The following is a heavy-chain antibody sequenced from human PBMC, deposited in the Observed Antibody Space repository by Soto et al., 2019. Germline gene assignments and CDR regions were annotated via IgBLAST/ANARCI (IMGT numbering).Heavy chain of an antibody. J-gene: IGHJ5*02. CDR2: IYHSGST. Sequence: SLTCAVSGGSISSGGYSWSWIRQPPGKGLEWIGYIYHSGSTYYNPSLKSRVTISVDRSKNQFSLKLSSVTAADTAVYYCARGGIGHWFDPWGQGTLVTVSS. CDR3: ARGGIGHWFDP. V-gene: IGHV4-30-2*01. D-gene: IGHD3-16*01. CDR1: GGSISSGGYS.